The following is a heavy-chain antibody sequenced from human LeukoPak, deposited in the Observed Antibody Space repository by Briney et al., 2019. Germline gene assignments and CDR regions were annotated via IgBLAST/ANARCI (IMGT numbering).Heavy chain of an antibody. V-gene: IGHV3-23*01. CDR1: GFTFSSYA. CDR3: ARGLGGVDFWSGYPYYYMDV. Sequence: GGSLRLSCAASGFTFSSYAMSWVRQAPGKGLEWVSAISGSGGSTYYADSVKGRFTISRDNAKNSLYLQMNSLRAEDTAVYYCARGLGGVDFWSGYPYYYMDVWGKGTTVTVSS. CDR2: ISGSGGST. D-gene: IGHD3-3*01. J-gene: IGHJ6*03.